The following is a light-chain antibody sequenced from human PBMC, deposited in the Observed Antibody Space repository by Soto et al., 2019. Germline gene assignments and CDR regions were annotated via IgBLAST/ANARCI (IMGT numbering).Light chain of an antibody. J-gene: IGLJ1*01. CDR3: SSYTSSSTYV. V-gene: IGLV2-14*01. Sequence: QSALNQPASVSGSPGQSIAISCTGTSSDVGGYNYVSWYQQHPGKAPKLMVYDVSNRPSGVSNRCSGSKSGNTASLTISGLQAEDEADYYCSSYTSSSTYVFGTGTKVTVL. CDR1: SSDVGGYNY. CDR2: DVS.